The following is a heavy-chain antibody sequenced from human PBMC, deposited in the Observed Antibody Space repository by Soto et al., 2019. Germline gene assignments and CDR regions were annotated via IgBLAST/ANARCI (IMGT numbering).Heavy chain of an antibody. D-gene: IGHD6-19*01. J-gene: IGHJ4*02. CDR1: GYIFTNYY. CDR3: ARVSSGWYDLDFDY. CDR2: INPSGGST. Sequence: ASVKVSCKASGYIFTNYYMHWVRQAPGQGLEWMGIINPSGGSTSYAQKFQGRVTMTRDTSTSTVYMELSSLRSEDTAAYYCARVSSGWYDLDFDYWGQGTLVTVSS. V-gene: IGHV1-46*03.